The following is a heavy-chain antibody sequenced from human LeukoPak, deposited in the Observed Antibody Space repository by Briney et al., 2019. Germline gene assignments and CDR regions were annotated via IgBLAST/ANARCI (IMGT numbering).Heavy chain of an antibody. CDR1: GGSISSYY. J-gene: IGHJ3*02. CDR2: IYYSGST. D-gene: IGHD3-22*01. V-gene: IGHV4-59*01. CDR3: ARDHSEYYYDSSPGAFDI. Sequence: PSETLSLTCTVSGGSISSYYWSWIRQPPGKGLEWIGYIYYSGSTNYNPSLKSRVTISVDTSKNQFSLKQSSVTAADTAVYYCARDHSEYYYDSSPGAFDIWGQGTMVTVSS.